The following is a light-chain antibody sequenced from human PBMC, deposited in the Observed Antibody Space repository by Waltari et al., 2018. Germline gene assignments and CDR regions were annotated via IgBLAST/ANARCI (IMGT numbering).Light chain of an antibody. CDR2: GAS. V-gene: IGKV1-12*01. Sequence: DIQMTQSPSSVSAFLGDRVPITCRASQSISNWLAWYQQKPGKAPKLLIYGASDLHSGVPSRFSGSGAGTDFTLTISSLQAEDFATYYCQQVNSFPATFGGGTTVEIK. CDR1: QSISNW. J-gene: IGKJ4*01. CDR3: QQVNSFPAT.